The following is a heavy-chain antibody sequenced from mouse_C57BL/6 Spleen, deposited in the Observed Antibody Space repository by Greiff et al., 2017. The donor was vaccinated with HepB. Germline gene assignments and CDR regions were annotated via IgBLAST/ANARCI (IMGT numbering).Heavy chain of an antibody. J-gene: IGHJ4*01. CDR2: ISSGSSTI. V-gene: IGHV5-17*01. Sequence: EVKLMESGGGLVKPGRSLKLSCAASGFTFSDYGMHWVRQAPEKGLEWVAYISSGSSTIYYADTVKGRFTISRDNAKNTLFLQMTSLRSEDTAMYYCASSYDYAMDYWGQGTSVTVSS. CDR1: GFTFSDYG. CDR3: ASSYDYAMDY. D-gene: IGHD1-1*01.